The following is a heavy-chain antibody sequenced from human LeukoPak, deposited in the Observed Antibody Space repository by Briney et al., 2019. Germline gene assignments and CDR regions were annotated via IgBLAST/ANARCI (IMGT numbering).Heavy chain of an antibody. D-gene: IGHD6-6*01. V-gene: IGHV4-4*07. J-gene: IGHJ6*03. Sequence: PSETLSLTCTVSGGSFSSYYWIWIRQPAGKGLEWIGRIYDSGSTNYNPSLKSRVTMSIDTSKNQFSLKLTSVTAADTAVYYCARGRIAARPGYYYYYYMDVWGKGTTVTVSS. CDR1: GGSFSSYY. CDR2: IYDSGST. CDR3: ARGRIAARPGYYYYYYMDV.